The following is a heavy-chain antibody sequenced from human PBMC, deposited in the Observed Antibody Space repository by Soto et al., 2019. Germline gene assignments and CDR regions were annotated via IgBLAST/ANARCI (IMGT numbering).Heavy chain of an antibody. CDR3: ATAEVDH. CDR2: ISYDGSNK. V-gene: IGHV3-30*03. J-gene: IGHJ5*02. Sequence: GSLRLSCAASGFNLSSYGMHWVRQAPGKGLEWVAVISYDGSNKYYADSVKGRFTVSRDNAKNTLYLQMNTLRAEDTAVYYCATAEVDHWGPGTLVTVSS. CDR1: GFNLSSYG.